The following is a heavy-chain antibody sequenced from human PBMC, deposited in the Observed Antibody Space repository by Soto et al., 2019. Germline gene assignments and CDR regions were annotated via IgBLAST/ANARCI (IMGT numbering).Heavy chain of an antibody. CDR2: ISYDGSNK. CDR1: GFTFSSYS. CDR3: ARDADYYDSSGYIQGAAFDI. D-gene: IGHD3-22*01. V-gene: IGHV3-30*03. J-gene: IGHJ3*02. Sequence: GGSLRLSCAASGFTFSSYSMNWVRQAPGKGLEWVAVISYDGSNKYYADSVKGRFTISRDNSKNTLYLQMNSLRAEDTAVYYCARDADYYDSSGYIQGAAFDIWGQGTMVTVSS.